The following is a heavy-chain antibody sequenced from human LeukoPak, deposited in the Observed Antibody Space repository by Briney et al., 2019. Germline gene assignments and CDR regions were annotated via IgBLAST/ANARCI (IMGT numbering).Heavy chain of an antibody. D-gene: IGHD5-24*01. Sequence: GGSLRLSCAASGFTFNTHSMSWDRQAPGKGLEWVSSIDSSSSHIYYADPMKGRFTISRDNAKNSLFLQMNSLRAEDTAVYFCARDFRTQLDGYSPPYHYDYWGQGALVTVSS. J-gene: IGHJ4*02. CDR1: GFTFNTHS. CDR2: IDSSSSHI. V-gene: IGHV3-21*01. CDR3: ARDFRTQLDGYSPPYHYDY.